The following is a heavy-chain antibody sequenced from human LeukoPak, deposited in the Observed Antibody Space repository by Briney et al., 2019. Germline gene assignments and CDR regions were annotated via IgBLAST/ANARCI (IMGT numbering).Heavy chain of an antibody. D-gene: IGHD5-18*01. V-gene: IGHV4-59*01. CDR1: GGSISSYY. Sequence: PSETLSLTCTVSGGSISSYYWSWIRQPPGKGLEWIGYIYYSGSTNYNPSLKSRVTISVDTSKNQFFLKLSSVTAADTAVYYCARGRGYSYGSLPFDYWGQGTLVTVSS. CDR2: IYYSGST. CDR3: ARGRGYSYGSLPFDY. J-gene: IGHJ4*02.